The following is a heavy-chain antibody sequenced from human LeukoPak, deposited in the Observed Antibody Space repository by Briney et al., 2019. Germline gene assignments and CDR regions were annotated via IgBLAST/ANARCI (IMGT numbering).Heavy chain of an antibody. Sequence: SDTLSLMCTVSGGYISSYYGRWLRQPAGRGLEWIGRIYTSGSTNYNPSLKSRVTMSVDTSKNQFSLKLSSVTAADTAVYYCARGYYDFWSGPPLRARLNAFDIWGQGTMVTVSS. D-gene: IGHD3-3*01. J-gene: IGHJ3*02. CDR2: IYTSGST. CDR1: GGYISSYY. CDR3: ARGYYDFWSGPPLRARLNAFDI. V-gene: IGHV4-4*07.